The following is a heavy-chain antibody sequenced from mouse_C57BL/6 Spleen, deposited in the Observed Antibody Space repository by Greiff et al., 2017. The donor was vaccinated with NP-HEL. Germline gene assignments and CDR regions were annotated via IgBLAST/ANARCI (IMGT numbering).Heavy chain of an antibody. Sequence: VQGVESGAELAKPGASVKLSCKASGYTFTSYWMHWVKQRPGQGLEWIGYINPSSGYTKYNQKFKDKATLTADKSSSTAYMQLSSLTYEDSAVYYCALGTTVVAHYAMDYWGQGTSVTVSS. CDR1: GYTFTSYW. CDR2: INPSSGYT. J-gene: IGHJ4*01. CDR3: ALGTTVVAHYAMDY. V-gene: IGHV1-7*01. D-gene: IGHD1-1*01.